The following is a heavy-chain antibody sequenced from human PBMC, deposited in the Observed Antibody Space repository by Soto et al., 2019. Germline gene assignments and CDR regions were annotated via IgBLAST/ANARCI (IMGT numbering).Heavy chain of an antibody. CDR2: IDPRDSQS. D-gene: IGHD1-7*01. V-gene: IGHV5-10-1*04. J-gene: IGHJ5*02. CDR1: GYSFTDYW. CDR3: ARPGGAHQQNYFDP. Sequence: GESLKISCKASGYSFTDYWITWVRQMPGKGLEWMGRIDPRDSQSNYSPSFQGQVTISVDKSISTAYLQWSSLKASDTGMYYCARPGGAHQQNYFDPWGQGTLVTVSS.